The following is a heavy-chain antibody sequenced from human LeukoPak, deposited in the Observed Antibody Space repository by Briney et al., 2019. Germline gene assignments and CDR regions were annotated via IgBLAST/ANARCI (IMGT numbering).Heavy chain of an antibody. CDR1: GFTFSSSG. CDR3: TTDDYYYGMDV. J-gene: IGHJ6*02. V-gene: IGHV3-15*01. Sequence: PGGSLRLSCAASGFTFSSSGMHWVRQAPGKGLEWVGRIKSKTDGGTTDYAAPVKGRFTISRDDSKNTLYLQMNSLKTEDTAVYYCTTDDYYYGMDVWGQGTTVTVSS. CDR2: IKSKTDGGTT.